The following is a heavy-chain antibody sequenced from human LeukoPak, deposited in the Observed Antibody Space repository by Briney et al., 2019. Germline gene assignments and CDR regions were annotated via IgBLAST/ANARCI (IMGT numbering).Heavy chain of an antibody. CDR2: ISSSSSYT. V-gene: IGHV3-11*06. Sequence: GGSLRLSCAASGFTFSDYYMSWIRQAPGKGLEWVSYISSSSSYTNYADSVKGRFTISRDNAKNSLYLQMNSLRAEDTAAYYCARDQQTLVTMVRGVTNAFDIWGQGTMVTVSS. CDR3: ARDQQTLVTMVRGVTNAFDI. CDR1: GFTFSDYY. D-gene: IGHD3-10*01. J-gene: IGHJ3*02.